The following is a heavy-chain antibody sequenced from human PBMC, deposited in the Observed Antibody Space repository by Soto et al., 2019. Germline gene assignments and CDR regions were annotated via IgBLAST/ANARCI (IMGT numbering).Heavy chain of an antibody. CDR2: INHSGST. Sequence: SETLSLTCAVYGGSFSGYYWSWIRQPPGKGLEWIGEINHSGSTNYNPSLKSRVTISVDTSKNQFSLRLSSVTAADTAVYYCARVRVTWVAVAGYSGSWFDPWGQGTLVTVSS. D-gene: IGHD6-19*01. CDR1: GGSFSGYY. CDR3: ARVRVTWVAVAGYSGSWFDP. J-gene: IGHJ5*02. V-gene: IGHV4-34*01.